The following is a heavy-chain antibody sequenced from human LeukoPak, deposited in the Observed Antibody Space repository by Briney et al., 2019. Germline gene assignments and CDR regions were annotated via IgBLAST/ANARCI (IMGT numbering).Heavy chain of an antibody. CDR3: ARGTSSSWYYFDY. J-gene: IGHJ4*02. CDR1: GFTFSDYY. Sequence: GGSLRLSCAAPGFTFSDYYMSWIRQAPGKGLEWVSYISSSGNIIYSADSVKGRFTISRDNAKNSLYLQMNSLRAEDTAVYYCARGTSSSWYYFDYWGQGTLVTVPS. V-gene: IGHV3-11*04. D-gene: IGHD6-13*01. CDR2: ISSSGNII.